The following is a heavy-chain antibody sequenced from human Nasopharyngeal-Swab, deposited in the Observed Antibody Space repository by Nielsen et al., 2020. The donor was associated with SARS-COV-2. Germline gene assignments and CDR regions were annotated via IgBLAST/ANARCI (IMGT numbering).Heavy chain of an antibody. J-gene: IGHJ4*02. D-gene: IGHD3/OR15-3a*01. Sequence: SETLSLTCAVYGGSFTGNYWSWIRKSQGRGLEGIGEINSRGSTHVHPSLEHRVTISLDKSKNQFSLKMTSVTAADTAMCYCARTLLTRPGYYTTSDYFDSWGQGTPVTVSS. CDR3: ARTLLTRPGYYTTSDYFDS. CDR1: GGSFTGNY. CDR2: INSRGST. V-gene: IGHV4-34*01.